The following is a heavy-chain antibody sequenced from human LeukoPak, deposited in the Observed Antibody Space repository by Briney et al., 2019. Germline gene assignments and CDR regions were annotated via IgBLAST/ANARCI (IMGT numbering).Heavy chain of an antibody. CDR2: IRYDGSNK. CDR1: GFTFSSYG. CDR3: AKPAVRGDRFWFGELPFQH. V-gene: IGHV3-30*02. J-gene: IGHJ1*01. Sequence: PGGSLRLSCAASGFTFSSYGMHWVRQAPGKGLEWVAFIRYDGSNKYYADSVKGRFTISRDNSKHTLYLQMNSLRAEDTAVYYCAKPAVRGDRFWFGELPFQHWGQGTLVTVSS. D-gene: IGHD3-10*01.